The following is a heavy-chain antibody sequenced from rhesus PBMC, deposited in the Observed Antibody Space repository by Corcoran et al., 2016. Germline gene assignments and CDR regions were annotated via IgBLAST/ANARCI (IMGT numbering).Heavy chain of an antibody. CDR3: TRVQYQYYFDY. Sequence: EVQLVESGGGVVQPGGSLRLSCAASGFTFDDYAVGWVRQAPGKGLEWVSVISESGGTIYYADSVKGRFTISRDNAKNSLFLQMNSLRAEDTAVYYCTRVQYQYYFDYWGQGVLVTVSS. J-gene: IGHJ4*01. D-gene: IGHD3-3*01. CDR1: GFTFDDYA. V-gene: IGHV3-100*01. CDR2: ISESGGTI.